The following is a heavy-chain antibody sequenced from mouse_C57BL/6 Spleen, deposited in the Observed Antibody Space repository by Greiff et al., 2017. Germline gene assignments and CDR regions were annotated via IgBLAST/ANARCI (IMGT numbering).Heavy chain of an antibody. CDR3: ARGDYGSSYGGDYFDY. CDR2: IYPRDGST. V-gene: IGHV1-78*01. J-gene: IGHJ2*01. Sequence: VLLVESDAELVKPGASVTISCKVSGYTFIDHTIHWMKQRPEQGLEWIGYIYPRDGSTKYNEKFKGKATLTADKSSSTAYMQLNSLTSEDSAVYFCARGDYGSSYGGDYFDYWGQGTTLTVSS. D-gene: IGHD1-1*01. CDR1: GYTFIDHT.